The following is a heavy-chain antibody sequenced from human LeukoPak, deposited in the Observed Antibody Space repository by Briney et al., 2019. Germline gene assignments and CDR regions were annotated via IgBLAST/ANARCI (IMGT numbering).Heavy chain of an antibody. CDR2: ISYDGSNK. Sequence: TGRSLRLSCAASGFTFSSYAMHWVRQAPGKGLEWVAVISYDGSNKYYADSVKGRFTISRDNSKNTLYLQMNSLRAEDTAVYYCARGHEGSKLWFGEFDFDYWGQGTLVTVSS. CDR3: ARGHEGSKLWFGEFDFDY. V-gene: IGHV3-30-3*01. D-gene: IGHD3-10*01. J-gene: IGHJ4*02. CDR1: GFTFSSYA.